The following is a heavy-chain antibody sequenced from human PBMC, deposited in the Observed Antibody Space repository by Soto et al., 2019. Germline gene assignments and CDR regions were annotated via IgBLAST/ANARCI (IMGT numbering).Heavy chain of an antibody. CDR1: GSTFENSA. J-gene: IGHJ4*02. CDR2: IVVGGGLA. D-gene: IGHD6-19*01. V-gene: IGHV1-58*01. CDR3: VAGGEWLRWDLAY. Sequence: SVKVSCKASGSTFENSAVQWVRQARGQRLEWMGWIVVGGGLAYYAQKFQERITITRDMSKITVYLELNSLTSDDTAVYYCVAGGEWLRWDLAYWGQGTRVTVSS.